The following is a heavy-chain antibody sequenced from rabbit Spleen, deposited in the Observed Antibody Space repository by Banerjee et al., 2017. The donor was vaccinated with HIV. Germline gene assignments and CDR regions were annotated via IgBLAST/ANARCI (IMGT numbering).Heavy chain of an antibody. CDR2: IYTGSGST. CDR1: GFDFSGYY. J-gene: IGHJ6*01. Sequence: QSLEESGGDLVKPGASLTLTCTASGFDFSGYYMTWVRQAPGKGLEGIGCIYTGSGSTYYANWAKGRFTISKTSSTTVTLQMTSLTAADTATYFCARDTSSSFSSYGMDLWGPGTLVTVS. V-gene: IGHV1S40*01. D-gene: IGHD1-1*01. CDR3: ARDTSSSFSSYGMDL.